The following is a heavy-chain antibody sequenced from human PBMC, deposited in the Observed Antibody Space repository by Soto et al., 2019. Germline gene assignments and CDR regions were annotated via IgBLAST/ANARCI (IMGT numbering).Heavy chain of an antibody. CDR1: GFTFSSYS. CDR2: ISSSSSYI. Sequence: GGSLRLSCAASGFTFSSYSMNWVRQAPGKGLEWVSSISSSSSYIYYADSVKGRFTISRDNAKNSLYLQMNSLRAEDTAVYYCAREGTNFWYCSSTSCYPRPFEYWGQGTRVTVSS. D-gene: IGHD2-2*01. V-gene: IGHV3-21*01. CDR3: AREGTNFWYCSSTSCYPRPFEY. J-gene: IGHJ4*02.